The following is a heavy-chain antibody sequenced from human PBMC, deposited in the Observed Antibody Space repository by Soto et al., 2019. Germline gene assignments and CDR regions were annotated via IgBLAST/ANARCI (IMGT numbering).Heavy chain of an antibody. D-gene: IGHD4-17*01. J-gene: IGHJ5*02. V-gene: IGHV3-48*02. CDR3: ARDSPYGDYGDGFDP. CDR1: GFTFSGHS. CDR2: ISSSSSIV. Sequence: EGQLVESGGGLVQPGGSLRLSCVASGFTFSGHSMNWVRQAPGKGLEWVAYISSSSSIVFYADSVKGRFTISRDNAKNSLYLQMNSLRDEDTAVYFCARDSPYGDYGDGFDPWGQGTLVTVSS.